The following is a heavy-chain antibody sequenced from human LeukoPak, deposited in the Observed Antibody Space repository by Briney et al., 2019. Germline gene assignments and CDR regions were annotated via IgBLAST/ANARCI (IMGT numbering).Heavy chain of an antibody. V-gene: IGHV4-59*01. CDR2: LYYSGST. CDR1: GGSISSNY. CDR3: ARAPHWDRPFDY. J-gene: IGHJ4*02. D-gene: IGHD7-27*01. Sequence: SETLSLTCSVSGGSISSNYWCWIRQPPGKGLEWIWYLYYSGSTNYNPSLKSRVTISVDTSQNQFSLKLNSVTAADTAVYYCARAPHWDRPFDYWGQGILVTVSS.